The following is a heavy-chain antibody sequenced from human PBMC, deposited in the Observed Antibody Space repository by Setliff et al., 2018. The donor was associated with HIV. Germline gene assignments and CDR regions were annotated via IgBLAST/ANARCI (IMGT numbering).Heavy chain of an antibody. Sequence: SETLSLTCAVYGGSFSGYYWTWIRQPPGEGLEWIGDINSGGSTHHNSSLKSRVAISVDTSKNQFSLKVTSVTAADTAVYYCARRGWNGYKSFEDWGQGTQVTVSS. D-gene: IGHD1-1*01. V-gene: IGHV4-34*01. CDR3: ARRGWNGYKSFED. CDR2: INSGGST. J-gene: IGHJ4*02. CDR1: GGSFSGYY.